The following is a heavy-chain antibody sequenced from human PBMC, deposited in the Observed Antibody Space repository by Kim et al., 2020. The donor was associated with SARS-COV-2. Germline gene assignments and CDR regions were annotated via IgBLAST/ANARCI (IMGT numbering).Heavy chain of an antibody. CDR3: ARWNWKGYYWFDP. CDR2: IYYSGST. D-gene: IGHD3-3*01. J-gene: IGHJ5*02. Sequence: SETLSLTCTVSGGSISSGGYYWSWIRQHPGKGLEWIGYIYYSGSTYYNPSLKSRVTISVDTSKNQFSLKLSSVTAADTAVYYCARWNWKGYYWFDPWGQGTLVTVSS. V-gene: IGHV4-31*03. CDR1: GGSISSGGYY.